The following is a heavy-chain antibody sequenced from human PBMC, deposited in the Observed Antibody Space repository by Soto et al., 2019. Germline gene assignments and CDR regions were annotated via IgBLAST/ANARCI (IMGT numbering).Heavy chain of an antibody. CDR3: ASVDSGYDHSSYYYYYYMDV. V-gene: IGHV4-59*01. CDR1: GGSISSYY. J-gene: IGHJ6*03. CDR2: IYYSGST. Sequence: SETLSLTCTVSGGSISSYYWSWIRQPPGKGLEWIGYIYYSGSTNYNPSLKSRVTISVDTSKNQFSLKLSSVTAADTAVYYCASVDSGYDHSSYYYYYYMDVWGKGTTVTVSS. D-gene: IGHD5-12*01.